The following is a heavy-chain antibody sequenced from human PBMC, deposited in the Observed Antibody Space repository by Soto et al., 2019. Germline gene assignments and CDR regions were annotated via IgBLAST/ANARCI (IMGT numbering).Heavy chain of an antibody. CDR1: GFTFSSYG. D-gene: IGHD2-15*01. CDR2: ISYDGSNK. J-gene: IGHJ6*02. CDR3: AKDEGGCSGGSCYYYYYYGMDV. V-gene: IGHV3-30*18. Sequence: PGGSLRLSCAASGFTFSSYGMHWVRQAPGKGLEWVAVISYDGSNKYYADSVKGRFTISRDNSKNTLYLQMNSLRAGDTAVYYCAKDEGGCSGGSCYYYYYYGMDVWGQGTTVTVSS.